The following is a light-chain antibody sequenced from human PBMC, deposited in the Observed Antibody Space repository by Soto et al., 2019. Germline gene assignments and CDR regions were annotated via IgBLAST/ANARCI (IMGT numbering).Light chain of an antibody. CDR1: SSDVGGYNY. Sequence: QSVLTQPASVSGSPGQSITISCTGTSSDVGGYNYVSWYQQHPGKAPKLMIYAVTDRPSGVSSRFSGSKSGNTASLTISGLQAEDEADDYCSSYTSSSTLFGTGTKLTVL. CDR3: SSYTSSSTL. J-gene: IGLJ1*01. V-gene: IGLV2-14*01. CDR2: AVT.